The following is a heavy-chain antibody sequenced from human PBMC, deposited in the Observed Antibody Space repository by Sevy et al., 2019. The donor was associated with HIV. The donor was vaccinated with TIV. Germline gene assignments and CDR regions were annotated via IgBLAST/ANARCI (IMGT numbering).Heavy chain of an antibody. CDR3: AKNRRWGDSGTYYYDFYY. D-gene: IGHD3-22*01. CDR2: IWYDGSHK. J-gene: IGHJ4*02. CDR1: GFTFSGYG. Sequence: GGSLRLSCAASGFTFSGYGMHWVRQAPGKGLEWVTVIWYDGSHKYYVDSVKGRFTISRDNSKNTLYLQMNSLRAEDTAVYYCAKNRRWGDSGTYYYDFYYWGQGTLVTVSS. V-gene: IGHV3-33*06.